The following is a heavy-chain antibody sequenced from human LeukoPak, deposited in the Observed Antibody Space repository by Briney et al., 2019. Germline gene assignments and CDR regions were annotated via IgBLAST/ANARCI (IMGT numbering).Heavy chain of an antibody. CDR2: IYYSGST. D-gene: IGHD3-10*01. V-gene: IGHV4-39*01. CDR3: VRQYGSGSYYYYYYMDV. Sequence: SETLSLTCTVSGGSISSSNYYWGWVRQPPAKGLEWIGSIYYSGSTYYSPFLKSRVTISVDTSKNQFSLRLTSVTAADTAVYYCVRQYGSGSYYYYYYMDVWGKGTTVTVSS. J-gene: IGHJ6*03. CDR1: GGSISSSNYY.